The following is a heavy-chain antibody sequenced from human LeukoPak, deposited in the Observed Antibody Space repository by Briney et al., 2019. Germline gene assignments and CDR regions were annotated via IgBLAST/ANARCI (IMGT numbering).Heavy chain of an antibody. D-gene: IGHD3-10*01. Sequence: GGSLRLSCAASGFTFSSYGMHWVRQAPGKGLEWVAVISYDGSNKYYADSVKGRFTISRDNSKNTLYLQMNSLRAEDTAMYYCARDYGRSRDYGMDVWGQGTTVTVSS. CDR1: GFTFSSYG. CDR2: ISYDGSNK. J-gene: IGHJ6*02. V-gene: IGHV3-30*03. CDR3: ARDYGRSRDYGMDV.